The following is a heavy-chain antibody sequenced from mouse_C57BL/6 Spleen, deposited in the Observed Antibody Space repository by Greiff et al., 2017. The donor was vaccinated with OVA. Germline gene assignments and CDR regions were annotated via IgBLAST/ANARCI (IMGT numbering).Heavy chain of an antibody. D-gene: IGHD1-1*01. Sequence: EVNLVESGGDLVKPGGSLKLSCAASGFTFSSYGMSWVRQTPDKRLEWVATISSGGSYTYYPDSVKGRFTISRDNAKNTLYLQMSSLKSEDTAMYYCARQITTVADYWYFDVWGTGTTVTVSS. CDR2: ISSGGSYT. CDR3: ARQITTVADYWYFDV. CDR1: GFTFSSYG. J-gene: IGHJ1*03. V-gene: IGHV5-6*01.